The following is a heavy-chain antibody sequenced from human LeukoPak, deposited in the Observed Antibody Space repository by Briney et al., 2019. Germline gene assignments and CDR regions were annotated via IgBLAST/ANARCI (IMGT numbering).Heavy chain of an antibody. V-gene: IGHV1-2*06. CDR1: GYTFAGYY. J-gene: IGHJ4*02. Sequence: GASVKVSCKASGYTFAGYYMHWVRQAPGQGLEWMGRINPNSGGTNYAQKFQGRVTMTRDTSISTAYMELSRLRSDDTAAYYCARDWSYYDSSGYYYRWGQGTLVTVSS. CDR3: ARDWSYYDSSGYYYR. CDR2: INPNSGGT. D-gene: IGHD3-22*01.